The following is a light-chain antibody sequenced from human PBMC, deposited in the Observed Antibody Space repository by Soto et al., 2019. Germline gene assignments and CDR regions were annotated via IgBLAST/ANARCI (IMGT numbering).Light chain of an antibody. CDR1: QSVGAN. V-gene: IGKV3-15*01. J-gene: IGKJ5*01. Sequence: EIVMTQSPATLSVSPGERATLSCRASQSVGANLTWYQQKRGQAPRLLIYGASMRATGVPARFSGSGYGTEFTLTISSLQSEDFAIYYCQHYSKSPTYTFGQGTRLEIK. CDR2: GAS. CDR3: QHYSKSPTYT.